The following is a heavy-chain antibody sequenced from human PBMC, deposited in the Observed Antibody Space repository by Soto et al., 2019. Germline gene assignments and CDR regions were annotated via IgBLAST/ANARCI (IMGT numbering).Heavy chain of an antibody. Sequence: QVQLVQSGAEVKKPGASVKVSCRASGYTFTSYVISWVRQAPAQGLEWMGWISAYNGNTNFAQQLQGRVTMTTDTSTSTAYMELRSLRSDDTAVYYCARVVATVAGPYGMDVWGQGTTVTVSS. J-gene: IGHJ6*02. CDR3: ARVVATVAGPYGMDV. CDR1: GYTFTSYV. CDR2: ISAYNGNT. D-gene: IGHD6-19*01. V-gene: IGHV1-18*01.